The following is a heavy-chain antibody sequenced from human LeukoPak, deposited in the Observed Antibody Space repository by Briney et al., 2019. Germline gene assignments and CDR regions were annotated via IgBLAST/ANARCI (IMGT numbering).Heavy chain of an antibody. J-gene: IGHJ4*02. V-gene: IGHV4-34*01. Sequence: SETLSLTCAAYGGSFSGYYWSWLRQPPGKGLESIWGINHSGSTNYNPSLQSRGTISVYTAKNQFSLKLSSVSAAATAVYYCAREDYGDYGLDYWGQGTPVTVSS. D-gene: IGHD4-17*01. CDR1: GGSFSGYY. CDR2: INHSGST. CDR3: AREDYGDYGLDY.